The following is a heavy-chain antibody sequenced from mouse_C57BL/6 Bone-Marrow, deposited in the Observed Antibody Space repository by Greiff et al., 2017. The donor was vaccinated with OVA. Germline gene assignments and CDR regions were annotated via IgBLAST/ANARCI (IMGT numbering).Heavy chain of an antibody. V-gene: IGHV14-4*01. CDR2: IDPENGDT. Sequence: EVKLQESGAELVRPGASVKLSCTASGFNIKDDYMHWVKQRPEQGLEWIGWIDPENGDTEYASKFQGKATITADTSSNTAYLQLSSLTSEDTAVYYCTTSFITTVVATDFDYWGQGTTRTVSS. CDR1: GFNIKDDY. CDR3: TTSFITTVVATDFDY. D-gene: IGHD1-1*01. J-gene: IGHJ2*01.